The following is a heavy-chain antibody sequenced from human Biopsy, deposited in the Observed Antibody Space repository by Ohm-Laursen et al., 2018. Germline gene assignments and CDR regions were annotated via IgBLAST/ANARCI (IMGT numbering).Heavy chain of an antibody. CDR3: ARERQFRFLEGAFDY. Sequence: PPGTLSLTCTVSGGSISDDYWSWIRQPPGKGLQVIGYISSGGRAKYNPSLKSRLTISLDTSKNQLSLRLSSVTAADSAIYYCARERQFRFLEGAFDYWGQGILVTVSS. CDR2: ISSGGRA. D-gene: IGHD3-3*01. J-gene: IGHJ4*02. V-gene: IGHV4-59*01. CDR1: GGSISDDY.